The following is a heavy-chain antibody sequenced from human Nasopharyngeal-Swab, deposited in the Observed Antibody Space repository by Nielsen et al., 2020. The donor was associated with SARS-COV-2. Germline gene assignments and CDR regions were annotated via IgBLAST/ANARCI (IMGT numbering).Heavy chain of an antibody. CDR1: GFTFSSYS. CDR3: ARDMSDYGDYAYNWFDP. J-gene: IGHJ5*02. CDR2: ISSSSSTI. D-gene: IGHD4-17*01. Sequence: GGSLRPSFAASGFTFSSYSLNLVRQAPGKGLEWVSYISSSSSTIYYADSVKGRFTISRDNAKNSLYLQMNSLRAEDTAVYYCARDMSDYGDYAYNWFDPWGQGTLVTVSS. V-gene: IGHV3-48*01.